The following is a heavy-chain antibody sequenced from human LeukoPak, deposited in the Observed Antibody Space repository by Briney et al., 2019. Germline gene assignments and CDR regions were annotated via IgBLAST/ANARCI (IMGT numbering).Heavy chain of an antibody. D-gene: IGHD3-22*01. Sequence: SETLSLTCTVSGGSISSYYWSWIRQPAGKGLEWIGRIYTSGSTNYNPSLKSRVTMSVDTSKNQFSLKLSSVTAADTAVYYCPRDPYYYDSILDAFDIWGQGTMVTVSS. CDR2: IYTSGST. J-gene: IGHJ3*02. CDR3: PRDPYYYDSILDAFDI. V-gene: IGHV4-4*07. CDR1: GGSISSYY.